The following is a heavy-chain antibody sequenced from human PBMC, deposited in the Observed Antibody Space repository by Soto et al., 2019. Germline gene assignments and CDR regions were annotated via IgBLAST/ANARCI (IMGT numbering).Heavy chain of an antibody. CDR1: GFTFGGYW. Sequence: GGSQRLSCAASGFTFGGYWMYWVRQVPGKGLVWVSRTDSDGSDTSYADSVKGRFTISRDNAKNTLYLQMKSLRAEDTAVYYCARDRGWSLFDYWGQGTLVTVSS. D-gene: IGHD6-19*01. CDR3: ARDRGWSLFDY. V-gene: IGHV3-74*01. J-gene: IGHJ4*01. CDR2: TDSDGSDT.